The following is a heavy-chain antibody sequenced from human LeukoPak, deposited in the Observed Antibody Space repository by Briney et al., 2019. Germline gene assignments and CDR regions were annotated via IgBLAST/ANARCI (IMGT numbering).Heavy chain of an antibody. V-gene: IGHV3-48*01. Sequence: GGSLRLSCAASGFTFSSYSMSWVRQAPGKGLEWVSYISLSSTTIYYADSVKGRFTISRDDAKNSLYLQMSSLRVEDTAVYYCARDRGAIDYWGQGTLVTVSS. CDR1: GFTFSSYS. CDR2: ISLSSTTI. D-gene: IGHD1-26*01. J-gene: IGHJ4*02. CDR3: ARDRGAIDY.